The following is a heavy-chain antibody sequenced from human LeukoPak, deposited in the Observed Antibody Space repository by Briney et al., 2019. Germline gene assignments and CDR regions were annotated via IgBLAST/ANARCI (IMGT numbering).Heavy chain of an antibody. CDR3: AREGSLYGYHSFDS. J-gene: IGHJ4*02. Sequence: GGSLRLSCAASGFTFSSYEMSWVRQAPGKGLEWVGRIKPAKTHGATADYGAPVKGKFTIARDDSTDRLFLQMNSLETEDTAVYFCAREGSLYGYHSFDSWGQGTLVTVST. V-gene: IGHV3-15*01. D-gene: IGHD5-18*01. CDR1: GFTFSSYE. CDR2: IKPAKTHGATA.